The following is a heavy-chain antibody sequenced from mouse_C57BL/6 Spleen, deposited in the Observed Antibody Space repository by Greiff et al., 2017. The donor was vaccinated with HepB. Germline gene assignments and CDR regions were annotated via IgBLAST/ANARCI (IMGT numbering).Heavy chain of an antibody. Sequence: VQLQQSGPELVKPGASVKISCKASGYAFSSSWMNWVKQRPGKGLEWIGRIYPGDGDTNYNGKFKGKATLTADKSSSTAYMQLSSLTSEDSAVYFCARSPYGTFDVWGTGTTVTVSS. CDR1: GYAFSSSW. CDR2: IYPGDGDT. J-gene: IGHJ1*03. CDR3: ARSPYGTFDV. V-gene: IGHV1-82*01. D-gene: IGHD1-1*01.